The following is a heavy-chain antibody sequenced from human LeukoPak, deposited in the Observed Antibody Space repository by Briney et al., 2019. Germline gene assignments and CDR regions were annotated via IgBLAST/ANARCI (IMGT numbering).Heavy chain of an antibody. Sequence: SQTLSLTCTVSGGSISSGGYYWSWIRQHPGKGLEWIGYIYYSGSPYYNPSLKSRVTISVDTSKNQFSLKLSSVTAADTAVYYCARDAYYDSSGYLFDYWGQGTLVTVSS. CDR3: ARDAYYDSSGYLFDY. CDR2: IYYSGSP. J-gene: IGHJ4*02. D-gene: IGHD3-22*01. CDR1: GGSISSGGYY. V-gene: IGHV4-31*03.